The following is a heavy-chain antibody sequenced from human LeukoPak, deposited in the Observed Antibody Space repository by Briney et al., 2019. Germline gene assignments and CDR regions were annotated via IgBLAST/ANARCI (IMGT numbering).Heavy chain of an antibody. CDR2: VFYTGST. D-gene: IGHD5/OR15-5a*01. V-gene: IGHV4-39*01. CDR3: ARHMSTIGAPDY. Sequence: SETLSLTCTVSGGSISNNNYYWGWFRQPPGKGLEWIGSVFYTGSTYYDPSLKGRVTISVDTSRNQFSLKLSSVTAADTAIFYCARHMSTIGAPDYWGQGALVTVSS. J-gene: IGHJ4*02. CDR1: GGSISNNNYY.